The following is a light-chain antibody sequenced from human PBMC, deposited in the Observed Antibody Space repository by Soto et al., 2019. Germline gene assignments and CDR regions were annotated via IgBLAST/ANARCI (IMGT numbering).Light chain of an antibody. V-gene: IGKV3-20*01. CDR3: QQYGSSSWP. J-gene: IGKJ1*01. CDR1: QSVSSSY. CDR2: AES. Sequence: EIVLTQSPGTLSLSPGERATLSCRASQSVSSSYLAWYQQKPGQAPRLLTYAESSRATGIPDRFSGSGSGTDFTLTISRLEPEDFAMYYCQQYGSSSWPFGQGTTVEIK.